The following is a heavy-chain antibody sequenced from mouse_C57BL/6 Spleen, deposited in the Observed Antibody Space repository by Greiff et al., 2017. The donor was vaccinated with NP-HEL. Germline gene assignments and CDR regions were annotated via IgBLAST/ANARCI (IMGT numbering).Heavy chain of an antibody. D-gene: IGHD4-1*01. CDR1: GFTFSSYG. CDR3: ARQLTGTDFDY. J-gene: IGHJ2*01. CDR2: ISSGGSYT. V-gene: IGHV5-6*01. Sequence: EVMLVESGGDLVKPGGSLKLSCAASGFTFSSYGMSWVRQTPDKRLEWVATISSGGSYTYYPDSVKGRFTISRDNAKNTLYLQMSSLKSEDTAMYYCARQLTGTDFDYWGQGTTLTVSS.